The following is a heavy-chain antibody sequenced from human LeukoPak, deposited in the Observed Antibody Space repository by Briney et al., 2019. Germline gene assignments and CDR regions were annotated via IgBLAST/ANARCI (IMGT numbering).Heavy chain of an antibody. CDR1: GGSFSGYY. CDR3: ARDQNIGY. V-gene: IGHV4-34*01. Sequence: SETLSLTCAVYGGSFSGYYWSWIRQPPGKGLEWIGEINHSGSTNYNPSLKSRVTISVDTSKNQFSLKLSSVTAADTAVYYCARDQNIGYWGQGTLVTVSS. J-gene: IGHJ4*02. CDR2: INHSGST.